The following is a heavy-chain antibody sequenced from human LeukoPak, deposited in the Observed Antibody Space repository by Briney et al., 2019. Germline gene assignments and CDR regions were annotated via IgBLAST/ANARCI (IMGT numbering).Heavy chain of an antibody. Sequence: PSETLSLTCTVSGGSISSYYWSWIRQPPGKGLEWIGYISYSGIANYNPSLKSRVTISIDTSKNQFYLKLSSVTAADTAVYYCARGVNWIDPWGQGTLVTVSS. CDR3: ARGVNWIDP. CDR2: ISYSGIA. V-gene: IGHV4-59*01. D-gene: IGHD3-16*01. CDR1: GGSISSYY. J-gene: IGHJ5*02.